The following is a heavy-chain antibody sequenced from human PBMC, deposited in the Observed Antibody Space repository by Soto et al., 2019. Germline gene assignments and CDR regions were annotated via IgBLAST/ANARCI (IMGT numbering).Heavy chain of an antibody. Sequence: LRRSCAASGFTFSSYTRNCVRQAPGRGLEWVSSIGTSSSYIYYADSVKGRFTISRDNAKNSLSLQMNSLRADDTAVYYCARDSVRDYLYYYYGMDVWGQGTTVTVSS. CDR1: GFTFSSYT. CDR3: ARDSVRDYLYYYYGMDV. J-gene: IGHJ6*02. D-gene: IGHD4-17*01. V-gene: IGHV3-21*01. CDR2: IGTSSSYI.